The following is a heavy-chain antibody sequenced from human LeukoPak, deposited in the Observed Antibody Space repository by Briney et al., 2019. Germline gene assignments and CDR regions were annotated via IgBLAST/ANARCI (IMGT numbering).Heavy chain of an antibody. CDR3: ARGVYCSGGSCYFLVYGDYGPDY. V-gene: IGHV1-69*13. D-gene: IGHD2-15*01. CDR2: IIPIFGTA. CDR1: GGTFSSYA. Sequence: SVKVSCKASGGTFSSYAISWVRQAPGQGLEWMGGIIPIFGTANYAQKFQGRVTITADESTSTAYMELSSLRSEDTAVYYCARGVYCSGGSCYFLVYGDYGPDYWGQGTLVAVSS. J-gene: IGHJ4*02.